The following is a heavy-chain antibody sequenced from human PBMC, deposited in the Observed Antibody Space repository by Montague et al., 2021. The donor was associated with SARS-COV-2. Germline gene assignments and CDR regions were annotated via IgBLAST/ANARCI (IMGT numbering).Heavy chain of an antibody. V-gene: IGHV3-21*01. J-gene: IGHJ4*02. CDR3: ARGGEIDVWAPFGH. CDR1: GFTFSRNG. CDR2: ISSDTLHT. D-gene: IGHD3-16*01. Sequence: SLRLSCATSGFTFSRNGMNWVRQAPGKGLEWVSTISSDTLHTFYAESVKGRFTISRDNAKNELYLQMNSLRAEDMAVYYCARGGEIDVWAPFGHWGQGTLVTVSS.